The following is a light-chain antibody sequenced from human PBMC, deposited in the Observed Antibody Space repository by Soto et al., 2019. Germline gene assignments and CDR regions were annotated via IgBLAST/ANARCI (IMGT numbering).Light chain of an antibody. V-gene: IGKV3-15*01. CDR3: QQYNNWPRT. CDR1: LSVSSN. Sequence: EIVMTQSPATLSVSPGERATLSCRASLSVSSNLAWYQQKPGQAPRLLIYGASTRATGIPARFSGSGSGTEFTLTISSLQSEDFAVYYFQQYNNWPRTFGQGTKLEIK. CDR2: GAS. J-gene: IGKJ2*01.